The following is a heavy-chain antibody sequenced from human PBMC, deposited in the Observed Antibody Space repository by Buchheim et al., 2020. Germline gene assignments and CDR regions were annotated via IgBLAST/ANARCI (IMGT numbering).Heavy chain of an antibody. CDR1: GGSISSGGYY. CDR3: ARDSSYGSGSYYNDPPNWFDP. Sequence: QVQLQESGPGLVKPSQTLSLTCTVSGGSISSGGYYWSWIRQHPGKGLEWIGYIYYGGSTYYNPSLKSRVTISVDPSKNQFSLKLSSVTAADTAVYYCARDSSYGSGSYYNDPPNWFDPWGQGTL. D-gene: IGHD3-10*01. J-gene: IGHJ5*02. CDR2: IYYGGST. V-gene: IGHV4-31*03.